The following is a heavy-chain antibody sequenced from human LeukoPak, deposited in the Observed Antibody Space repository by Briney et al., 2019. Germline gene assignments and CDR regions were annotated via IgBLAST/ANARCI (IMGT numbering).Heavy chain of an antibody. J-gene: IGHJ4*02. Sequence: GGSLRLSCAASGFTFSSYWMSWVRQAPGKGLEWMANIKQDGSEKYYVDSVKGRFTISRDNAKNSLYLQMNSLRAEDTAVYYCARDRDDFWSGYYRNYFDYWGQGTLVTVSS. CDR1: GFTFSSYW. CDR3: ARDRDDFWSGYYRNYFDY. CDR2: IKQDGSEK. V-gene: IGHV3-7*01. D-gene: IGHD3-3*01.